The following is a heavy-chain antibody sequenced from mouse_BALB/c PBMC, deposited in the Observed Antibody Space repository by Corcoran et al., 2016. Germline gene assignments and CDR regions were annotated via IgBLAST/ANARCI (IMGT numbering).Heavy chain of an antibody. V-gene: IGHV9-3-1*01. CDR2: INTYTGEP. Sequence: QSRLVQAGPELKKRGETDKISCKTSMKNFTNYGMYWVKQAPGKGLKWMGGINTYTGEPTYADDFKGRFAFSWENTASTAYLQINNLNNEDTATYFCARSPPTTGWFAYWGQGTLVTVSA. D-gene: IGHD1-1*01. CDR3: ARSPPTTGWFAY. CDR1: MKNFTNYG. J-gene: IGHJ3*01.